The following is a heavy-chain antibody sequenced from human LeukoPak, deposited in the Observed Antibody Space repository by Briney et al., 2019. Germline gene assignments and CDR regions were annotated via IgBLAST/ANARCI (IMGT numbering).Heavy chain of an antibody. D-gene: IGHD3-10*01. V-gene: IGHV1-58*02. CDR1: GFTFTSSA. Sequence: GTSVKVSCKAFGFTFTSSAMQWVRQARGQRLEWIGWIVVGSGNTNYAQKFQERVTITRDMSTSTAYMELSSLRSEDTAVYYCAADGRGRASGSYYINDAFDIWGQGTMVTVSS. CDR2: IVVGSGNT. CDR3: AADGRGRASGSYYINDAFDI. J-gene: IGHJ3*02.